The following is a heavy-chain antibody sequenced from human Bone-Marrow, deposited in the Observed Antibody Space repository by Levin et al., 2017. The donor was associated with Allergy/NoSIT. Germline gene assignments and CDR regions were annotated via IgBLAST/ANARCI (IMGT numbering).Heavy chain of an antibody. CDR2: VSKDGNSK. J-gene: IGHJ1*01. CDR1: GLTFNSFP. CDR3: ANRAAANASGLSQ. V-gene: IGHV3-30-3*01. Sequence: GESLKISCAASGLTFNSFPLHWVRQAPGKGLQWVGVVSKDGNSKYYADSVKGRFTISRDKSKMTAFLQMNSLTVEDTAMYYCANRAAANASGLSQWGEGTLVTVSS. D-gene: IGHD3-10*01.